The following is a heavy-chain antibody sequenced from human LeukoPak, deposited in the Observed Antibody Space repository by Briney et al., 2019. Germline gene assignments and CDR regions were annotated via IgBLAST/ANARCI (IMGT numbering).Heavy chain of an antibody. J-gene: IGHJ3*02. V-gene: IGHV3-23*01. Sequence: GSLRLSCAASGFTFSSYAMSWVRQAPGEGLEWVSAISGSGGSTYYADSVKGRFTISRDNSKNTLYLQMNSLRAEDTAVYYCAKPLAEYQLLPRAFDIWGQGTMVTVSS. CDR2: ISGSGGST. D-gene: IGHD2-2*01. CDR1: GFTFSSYA. CDR3: AKPLAEYQLLPRAFDI.